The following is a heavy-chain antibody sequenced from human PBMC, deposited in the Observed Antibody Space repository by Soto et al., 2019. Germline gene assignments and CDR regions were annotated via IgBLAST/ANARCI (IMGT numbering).Heavy chain of an antibody. CDR2: IYYSGST. CDR3: ARSFMVPVDFFDY. D-gene: IGHD3-10*01. V-gene: IGHV4-59*07. CDR1: NGSLSSNY. J-gene: IGHJ4*02. Sequence: SDTLSLTCTVSNGSLSSNYWSWIRQSPGKGLEWIGNIYYSGSTNYNPSLKSRVTMSVDTSKNQFTLKLSSVTAADTGVYFCARSFMVPVDFFDYXGQGTPVT.